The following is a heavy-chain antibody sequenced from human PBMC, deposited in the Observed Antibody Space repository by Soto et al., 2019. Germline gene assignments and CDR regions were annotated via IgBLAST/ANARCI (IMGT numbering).Heavy chain of an antibody. D-gene: IGHD6-13*01. CDR2: ISYDGSNK. V-gene: IGHV3-30-3*01. CDR1: GFTFSSYA. CDR3: ARDTKYSSSWYIWSYYYYGMDV. Sequence: QVQLVESGGGVVQPGRSLRLSCAASGFTFSSYAMHWVRQAPGKGLEWVAVISYDGSNKYYADSVKGRFTISRDNSKNTLYLQMNSLRAEDTAVYYCARDTKYSSSWYIWSYYYYGMDVWGQGTTVTVSS. J-gene: IGHJ6*02.